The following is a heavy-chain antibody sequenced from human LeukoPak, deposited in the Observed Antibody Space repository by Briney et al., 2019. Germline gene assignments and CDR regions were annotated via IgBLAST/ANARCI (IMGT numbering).Heavy chain of an antibody. CDR1: GFTFSSYE. D-gene: IGHD5-24*01. J-gene: IGHJ4*02. CDR2: ISSSGSTI. V-gene: IGHV3-48*03. CDR3: ARDFTNRDGYNEYYFDY. Sequence: GGSLRLSCAASGFTFSSYEMNWVRQAPGKGLEWVSYISSSGSTIYYADSVKGRFTISRDNAKNSLYLQMNSLRAEDTAVYYCARDFTNRDGYNEYYFDYWGQGTLVTVSS.